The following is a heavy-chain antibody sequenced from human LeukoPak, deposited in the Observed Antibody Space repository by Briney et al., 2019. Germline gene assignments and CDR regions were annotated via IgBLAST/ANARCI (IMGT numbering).Heavy chain of an antibody. Sequence: GGSLRLSCAASGFTFSSYGMHWVRQAPGKGLEWVAVISYDGSNKYYADSVKGRFTISRDNSKNTLYLQMNSLRADDTAVYYCAKVRENEFGEFDYWGQGTLVTVSS. CDR1: GFTFSSYG. D-gene: IGHD3-10*01. V-gene: IGHV3-30*18. J-gene: IGHJ4*02. CDR2: ISYDGSNK. CDR3: AKVRENEFGEFDY.